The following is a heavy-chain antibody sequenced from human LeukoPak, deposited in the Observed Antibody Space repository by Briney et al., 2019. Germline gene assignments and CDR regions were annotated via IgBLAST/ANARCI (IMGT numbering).Heavy chain of an antibody. D-gene: IGHD3-10*01. CDR3: ARDAGYYGSGSQIDY. Sequence: PGGSLRLSCAASGFTFSSYWKHWVRQAPGKGLVWVSRINSDGSSTSYADSVKGRFTISRDNAKNTLYLQMNSLRAEDTAVYYCARDAGYYGSGSQIDYWGQGTLVTVSS. CDR2: INSDGSST. CDR1: GFTFSSYW. J-gene: IGHJ4*02. V-gene: IGHV3-74*01.